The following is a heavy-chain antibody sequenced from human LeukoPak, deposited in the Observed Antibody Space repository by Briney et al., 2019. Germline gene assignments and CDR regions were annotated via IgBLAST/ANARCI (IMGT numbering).Heavy chain of an antibody. V-gene: IGHV3-53*01. J-gene: IGHJ4*02. D-gene: IGHD2-2*01. CDR2: IYSGGGT. CDR3: ARGGGYCSGTSCHIMPFDY. CDR1: GFTVSSNY. Sequence: GGSLRLSCAASGFTVSSNYMSWVRQAPGKGLEWVSVIYSGGGTYYADSVKGRFTISRDISKNTLYLQMNSLRADDTAVYYCARGGGYCSGTSCHIMPFDYWGQGTLVTVSS.